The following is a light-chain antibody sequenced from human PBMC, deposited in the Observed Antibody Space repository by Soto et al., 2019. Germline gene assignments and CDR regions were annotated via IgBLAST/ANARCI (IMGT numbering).Light chain of an antibody. CDR1: QIITTW. J-gene: IGKJ2*01. CDR2: KTS. V-gene: IGKV1-5*03. CDR3: QHYNSYPYT. Sequence: DIQMTQSPSTLSASVGDRVTITCRASQIITTWLAWYQQKPGKAPKLLIYKTSSLESGVPSTFSGSGSGTEFTLTISSLQPDDFATYYCQHYNSYPYTFGQGTKLEIK.